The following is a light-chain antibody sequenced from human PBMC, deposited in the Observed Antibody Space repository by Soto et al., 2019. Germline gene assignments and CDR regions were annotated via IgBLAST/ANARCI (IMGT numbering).Light chain of an antibody. J-gene: IGLJ3*02. CDR1: SSNIGDNY. Sequence: QSVLTQPPSMSSAPGHRVTIACSGTSSNIGDNYVSWYRQFPGTAPELLIYDNYKRPSGIPDRFSGSKSGTSATLGITGLQTGDEADYYCGTWDTSLSNWVFGGGTQLTVL. V-gene: IGLV1-51*01. CDR3: GTWDTSLSNWV. CDR2: DNY.